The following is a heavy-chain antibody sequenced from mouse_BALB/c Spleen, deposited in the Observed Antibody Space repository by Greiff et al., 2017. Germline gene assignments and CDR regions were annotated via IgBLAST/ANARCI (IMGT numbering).Heavy chain of an antibody. CDR3: ARERYGNYVFAY. D-gene: IGHD2-10*02. CDR2: IWAGGST. CDR1: GFSLTSYG. J-gene: IGHJ3*01. Sequence: VKLVESGPGLVAPSQSLSITCTVSGFSLTSYGVHWVRQPPGKGLEWLGVIWAGGSTNYNSALMSRLSISKDNSKSQVFLKMNSLQTDDTAMYYCARERYGNYVFAYWGQGTLVTVSA. V-gene: IGHV2-9*02.